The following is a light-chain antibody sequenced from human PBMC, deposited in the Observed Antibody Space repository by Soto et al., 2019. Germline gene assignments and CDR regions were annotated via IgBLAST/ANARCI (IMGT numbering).Light chain of an antibody. V-gene: IGKV4-1*01. J-gene: IGKJ2*01. CDR1: QSVLYNSNNKNY. CDR3: QQYESTPPT. CDR2: WAS. Sequence: DIVMTQSPDSLAVSLGERATINCKSSQSVLYNSNNKNYLAWYQQRPGQPPKLLIYWASTRESGVPDRFSGSVSQTDFTLTITILHAQDVAVYYCQQYESTPPTFGQGTKLEIK.